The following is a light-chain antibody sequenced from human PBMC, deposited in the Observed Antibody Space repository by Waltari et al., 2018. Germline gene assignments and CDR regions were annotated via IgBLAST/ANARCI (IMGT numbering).Light chain of an antibody. V-gene: IGLV1-40*01. CDR2: VNT. J-gene: IGLJ3*02. CDR1: SSNIGAGYN. CDR3: QSYDSSLSAWV. Sequence: QSVLTQPPSVSGAPGQRVTISCTGSSSNIGAGYNVHWYQQVPGTAPKVLIYVNTNRPPAFPDRCSGSKSGTSASLAITGLQAEDEADYYCQSYDSSLSAWVFGGGTKLTVL.